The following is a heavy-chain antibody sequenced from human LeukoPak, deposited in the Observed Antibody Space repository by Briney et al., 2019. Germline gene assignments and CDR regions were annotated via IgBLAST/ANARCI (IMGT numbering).Heavy chain of an antibody. CDR2: IYYSGST. CDR3: ARGDDFWSGYYPY. Sequence: TSETLSLTCTVSGGSISSGGYYWSWIRQHPGKGLEWIGYIYYSGSTYYNPSLKSRVTISADTSKNQFSLKLSSVTAADTAVYYCARGDDFWSGYYPYWGQGTLVTVSS. V-gene: IGHV4-31*03. CDR1: GGSISSGGYY. D-gene: IGHD3-3*01. J-gene: IGHJ4*02.